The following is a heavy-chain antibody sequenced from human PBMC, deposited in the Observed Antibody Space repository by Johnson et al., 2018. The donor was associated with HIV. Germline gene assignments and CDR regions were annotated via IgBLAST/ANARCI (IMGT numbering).Heavy chain of an antibody. CDR2: IDTAGNT. V-gene: IGHV3-13*01. J-gene: IGHJ3*02. CDR1: GFTFRNYD. D-gene: IGHD1-26*01. CDR3: ARGSYDGDAFDI. Sequence: VQLVESGGGVVQPGKSLRLSCAASGFTFRNYDMHWVRQATGKRLEWVSGIDTAGNTYYLGSVKGRFTISRENAKNSLYLQLNSLRAGDTALYYCARGSYDGDAFDIWGQGTIVTVSS.